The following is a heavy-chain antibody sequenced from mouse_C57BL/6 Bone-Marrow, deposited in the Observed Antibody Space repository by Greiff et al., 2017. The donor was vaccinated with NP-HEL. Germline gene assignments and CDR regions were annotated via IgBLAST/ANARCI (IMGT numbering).Heavy chain of an antibody. D-gene: IGHD1-1*01. J-gene: IGHJ2*01. V-gene: IGHV1-72*01. Sequence: QVQLQQPGAELVKPGASVKLSCTASGYTFTSYLMHWVKQRPGRGLEWIGRIDPNSGGTKYHEKFKSKATLTVDKPSSTPYMQLNSLTSEDSAVYYWARYYYGSSYFDYWGQGTTLTVSS. CDR2: IDPNSGGT. CDR1: GYTFTSYL. CDR3: ARYYYGSSYFDY.